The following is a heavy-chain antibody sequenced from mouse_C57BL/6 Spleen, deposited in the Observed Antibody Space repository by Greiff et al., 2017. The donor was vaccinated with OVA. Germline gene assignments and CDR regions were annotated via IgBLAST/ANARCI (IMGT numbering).Heavy chain of an antibody. D-gene: IGHD2-4*01. CDR3: AKAYDYDDWYFDV. Sequence: VQLQQSGGGLVKPGGSLKLSCAASGFTFSDYGMHWVRQAPEKGLEWVAYISSGSSTIYYADTVKGRFTISRDNAKNTLFLQMTSLRSEDTAMYYCAKAYDYDDWYFDVWGTGTTVTVSS. J-gene: IGHJ1*03. V-gene: IGHV5-17*01. CDR2: ISSGSSTI. CDR1: GFTFSDYG.